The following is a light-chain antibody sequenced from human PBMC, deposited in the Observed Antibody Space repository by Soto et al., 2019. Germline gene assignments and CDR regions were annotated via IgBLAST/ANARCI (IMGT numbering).Light chain of an antibody. CDR1: QSISSN. CDR2: RTS. CDR3: QQRSNWPPT. J-gene: IGKJ3*01. V-gene: IGKV3-11*01. Sequence: EIVMTQSPATLSVSPGERATLSCRASQSISSNLAWYQQKPGQAPRLLMFRTSSRATGFPARFSGSGSGTDFTLTISSLEPEDFAVYYCQQRSNWPPTFGPGTKVDIK.